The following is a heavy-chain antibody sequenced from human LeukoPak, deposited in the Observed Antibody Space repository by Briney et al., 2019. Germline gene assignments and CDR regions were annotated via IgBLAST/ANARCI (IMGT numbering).Heavy chain of an antibody. CDR2: ISPNSGGT. J-gene: IGHJ6*03. CDR3: ARDGYYYGSGDYYYYMDV. D-gene: IGHD3-10*01. Sequence: ASVKVSCKASGYTFTGYYMHWVRQAPGQGLEWMGWISPNSGGTNYAQKFQDRVTMTRDTSISTAYMELSRLRSDDTAVYYCARDGYYYGSGDYYYYMDVWGKGTTVTVSS. V-gene: IGHV1-2*02. CDR1: GYTFTGYY.